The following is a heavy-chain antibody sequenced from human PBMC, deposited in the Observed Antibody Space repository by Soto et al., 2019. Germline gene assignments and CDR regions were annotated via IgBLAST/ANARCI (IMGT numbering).Heavy chain of an antibody. V-gene: IGHV3-48*02. D-gene: IGHD3-9*01. CDR3: AREDILGVRSFDY. Sequence: PGGSLRLSCAASGFTFIGYSVNWVRQAPGKGLEWVSYISSGSKTIYYAESVKGRSTVSRDNARNSQYLQMNSLRDEDTAVYYCAREDILGVRSFDYWGQGTLVTVSS. J-gene: IGHJ4*02. CDR2: ISSGSKTI. CDR1: GFTFIGYS.